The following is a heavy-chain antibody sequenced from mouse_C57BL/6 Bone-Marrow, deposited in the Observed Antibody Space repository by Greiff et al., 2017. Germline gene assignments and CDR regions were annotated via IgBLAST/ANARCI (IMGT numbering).Heavy chain of an antibody. Sequence: EVQRVESGGGLVQPKGSLKLSCAASGFSFNTYAMNWVRQAPGKGLEWVARMRSKSNNYATYYADSVKDRFTISRDDSESMLYLQMNNLKTEDTAMYYCVRRGVDGYYDAMDYWGQGTSVTVSS. CDR1: GFSFNTYA. V-gene: IGHV10-1*01. CDR2: MRSKSNNYAT. CDR3: VRRGVDGYYDAMDY. D-gene: IGHD2-3*01. J-gene: IGHJ4*01.